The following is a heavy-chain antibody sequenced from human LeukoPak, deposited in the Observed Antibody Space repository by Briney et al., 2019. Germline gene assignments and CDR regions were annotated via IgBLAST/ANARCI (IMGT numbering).Heavy chain of an antibody. CDR3: ARDRVVRGYSYGFGY. J-gene: IGHJ4*02. D-gene: IGHD5-18*01. Sequence: GGSLRLSCAASGFTFSSYAMSWVRQAPGKGLEWVSAISGSGGSTYYADSVKGRFTISRDNSKNTLYLQMNSLRDEDTAIYYCARDRVVRGYSYGFGYWGQGTLVTVSS. CDR1: GFTFSSYA. CDR2: ISGSGGST. V-gene: IGHV3-23*01.